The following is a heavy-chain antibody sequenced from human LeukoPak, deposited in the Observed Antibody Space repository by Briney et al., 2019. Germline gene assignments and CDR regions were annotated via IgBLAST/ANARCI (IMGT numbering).Heavy chain of an antibody. CDR2: VYHSGNT. CDR3: ARDCNGLRFDP. Sequence: SETLSLTCTVSGGPINSGSSYWTWLRQHPEKGLEWIGYVYHSGNTYYNPSLKSRATTSIDTSKSQFSLTLNSVTAADTAVYFCARDCNGLRFDPWGQGILVTVSS. D-gene: IGHD2-8*01. V-gene: IGHV4-31*03. J-gene: IGHJ5*02. CDR1: GGPINSGSSY.